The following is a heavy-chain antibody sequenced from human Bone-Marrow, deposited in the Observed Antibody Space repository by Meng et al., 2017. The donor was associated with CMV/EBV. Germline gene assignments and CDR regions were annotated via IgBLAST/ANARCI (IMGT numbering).Heavy chain of an antibody. V-gene: IGHV3-23*01. CDR1: GFTFSNYA. Sequence: GESLKISCAASGFTFSNYAMSWVRQAPGKGLEWVAAMSGSGGSTYFADSVKGRFTISRDNSKNTLYLQMNSLRAEDTAVYYCAKGGVYSSSWGDYWGQGTLVTVSS. CDR3: AKGGVYSSSWGDY. CDR2: MSGSGGST. D-gene: IGHD6-13*01. J-gene: IGHJ4*02.